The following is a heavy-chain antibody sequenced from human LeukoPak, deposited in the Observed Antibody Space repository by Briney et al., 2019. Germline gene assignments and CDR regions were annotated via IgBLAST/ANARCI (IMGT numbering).Heavy chain of an antibody. CDR2: TYYRSKWYN. Sequence: SQTLSLTCAISGDSVSSNSAAWNWIRQSPSRGLEWLGRTYYRSKWYNDYAVSVKSRITINPDTSKNQFSLQLNSVTPEDTAVYYCARVGYSSSWWELDYFDYWGQGTLVTVSS. CDR1: GDSVSSNSAA. J-gene: IGHJ4*02. CDR3: ARVGYSSSWWELDYFDY. D-gene: IGHD6-13*01. V-gene: IGHV6-1*01.